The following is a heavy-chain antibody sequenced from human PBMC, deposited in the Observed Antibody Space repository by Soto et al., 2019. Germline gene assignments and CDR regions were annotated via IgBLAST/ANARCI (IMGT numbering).Heavy chain of an antibody. V-gene: IGHV3-23*01. Sequence: PVGSLRLSCAASGFTFSSYSMTWVRQAPGKGLEWVAHITGSAGTTYYADSVKGRFTISRDTSRDTVYLQMNSLRAEDTALYYCAKCMQAYWNYDAHHIWGQRTMVTVSS. CDR2: ITGSAGTT. D-gene: IGHD2-8*01. CDR3: AKCMQAYWNYDAHHI. J-gene: IGHJ3*02. CDR1: GFTFSSYS.